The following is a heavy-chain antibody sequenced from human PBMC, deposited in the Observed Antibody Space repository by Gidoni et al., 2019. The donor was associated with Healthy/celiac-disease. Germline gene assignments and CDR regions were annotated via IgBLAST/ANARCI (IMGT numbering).Heavy chain of an antibody. V-gene: IGHV3-30*18. CDR3: AKEIFYYFDY. Sequence: QVQLVESGGGVVQPGRSLRLSCAASGFTFSSYGMHWVRQAPGKGLEWVAVISYDGSNKYYADSVKGRFTISRDNSKNTLYLQMNSLRAEDTAVYYCAKEIFYYFDYWGQGTLVTVSS. CDR1: GFTFSSYG. J-gene: IGHJ4*02. CDR2: ISYDGSNK.